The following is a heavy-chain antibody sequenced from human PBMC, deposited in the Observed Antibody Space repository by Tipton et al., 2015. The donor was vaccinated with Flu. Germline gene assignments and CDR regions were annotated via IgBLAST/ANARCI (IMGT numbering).Heavy chain of an antibody. D-gene: IGHD3-22*01. CDR3: ARLYYYDSSGYYYGGWFDP. Sequence: TLSLTCTVSGGSISSYYWSWIRQPPGKGLEWIGYIYYSGSTNYNSSLKSRVTISVDTSKNQFSLKLRSVTAADTAVYYCARLYYYDSSGYYYGGWFDPWGQGSLVTVSS. CDR1: GGSISSYY. V-gene: IGHV4-59*01. J-gene: IGHJ5*02. CDR2: IYYSGST.